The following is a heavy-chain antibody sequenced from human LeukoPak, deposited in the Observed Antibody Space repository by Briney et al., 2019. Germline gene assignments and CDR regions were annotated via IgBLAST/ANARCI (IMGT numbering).Heavy chain of an antibody. J-gene: IGHJ4*02. V-gene: IGHV3-21*05. Sequence: KPGGSLRLFCASSVFPFSSCGVKWVRQARAKGLGWASYIGTTGTDRYYADSVRSRFTISRDNAKNSMYLQMDSLRDEDTAVYYCATETIGRHYDYWGQGTLVTVSS. D-gene: IGHD1-14*01. CDR1: VFPFSSCG. CDR2: IGTTGTDR. CDR3: ATETIGRHYDY.